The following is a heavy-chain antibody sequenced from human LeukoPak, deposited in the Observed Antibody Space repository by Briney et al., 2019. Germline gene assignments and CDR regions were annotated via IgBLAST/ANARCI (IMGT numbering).Heavy chain of an antibody. J-gene: IGHJ6*02. CDR2: IYYSGST. Sequence: SETLSLTCTVSGGSISSYYWSWIRQPPGKALEWIGYIYYSGSTNYNPSLKSRITILADTSKNQFSLKLSSVTAADTAVYYCARGQSRGSFKSYYYYGMDVWGQGTTVTVSS. CDR1: GGSISSYY. V-gene: IGHV4-59*08. CDR3: ARGQSRGSFKSYYYYGMDV. D-gene: IGHD1-26*01.